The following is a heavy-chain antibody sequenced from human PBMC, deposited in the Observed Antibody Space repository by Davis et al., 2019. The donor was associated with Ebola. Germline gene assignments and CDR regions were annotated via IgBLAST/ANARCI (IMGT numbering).Heavy chain of an antibody. J-gene: IGHJ4*02. CDR2: IRSKAYGGTT. CDR3: ARESGGGIDY. CDR1: GFTFSSYA. V-gene: IGHV3-49*04. Sequence: GESLKISCAASGFTFSSYAMSWVRQAPGQGLEWVGFIRSKAYGGTTEYAASVKGRFTISRDDSKSIAYLQMNSLKIEDTAVYYCARESGGGIDYWGQGTLVTVSS. D-gene: IGHD1-26*01.